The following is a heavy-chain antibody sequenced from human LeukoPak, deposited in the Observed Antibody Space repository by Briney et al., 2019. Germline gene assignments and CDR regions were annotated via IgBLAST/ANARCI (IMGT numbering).Heavy chain of an antibody. Sequence: SETLSLTCAVYGGSFSGYYWSWIRQPPGKGLEWIGEINHSGSTNYNPSLKSRVTISVDTPKNQFSLKLSSVTAADTAVYYCARGHTIFDYWGQGTLVTVSS. J-gene: IGHJ4*02. CDR3: ARGHTIFDY. CDR1: GGSFSGYY. D-gene: IGHD3-3*01. V-gene: IGHV4-34*01. CDR2: INHSGST.